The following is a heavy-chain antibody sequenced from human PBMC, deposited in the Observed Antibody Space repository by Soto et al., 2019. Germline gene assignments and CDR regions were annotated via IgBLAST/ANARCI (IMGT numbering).Heavy chain of an antibody. CDR2: IYYSGST. CDR1: GGSISSYY. Sequence: SETLSLTCTVSGGSISSYYWSWIRQPPGKGLEWIGYIYYSGSTNYNPSLKSRVTISVDTSKNQFSLKLSSVTAADTAVYYCARAVDFWGGHHHYYYYYYMDVWGKGTTVTVSS. J-gene: IGHJ6*03. D-gene: IGHD3-3*01. V-gene: IGHV4-59*01. CDR3: ARAVDFWGGHHHYYYYYYMDV.